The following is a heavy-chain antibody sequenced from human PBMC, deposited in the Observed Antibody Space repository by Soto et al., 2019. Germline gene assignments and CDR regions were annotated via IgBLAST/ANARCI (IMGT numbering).Heavy chain of an antibody. J-gene: IGHJ1*01. D-gene: IGHD3-10*01. Sequence: GAPVKVSCKGSGYNFQTYVNQWVRPAPGQRLEWMGWINPGSGDTKYSEKFQGRVAITRDTSATTVYMELNSLTSEDTAVYYCARIRLLWFPVPAYCAQRTRDTVSS. CDR1: GYNFQTYV. V-gene: IGHV1-3*01. CDR2: INPGSGDT. CDR3: ARIRLLWFPVPAY.